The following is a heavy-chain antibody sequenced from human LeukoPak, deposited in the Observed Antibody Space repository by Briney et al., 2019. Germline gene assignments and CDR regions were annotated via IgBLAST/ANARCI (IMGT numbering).Heavy chain of an antibody. CDR2: ISAYNGNT. V-gene: IGHV1-18*04. CDR3: ARLEVSYYFDY. CDR1: GNTFTGYY. J-gene: IGHJ4*02. Sequence: ASVKVSCKPSGNTFTGYYMHWVRQAPGQGLEWMGWISAYNGNTNYAQKLQGRVTMTTDTSTSTAYMELRSLRSDDTAVYYCARLEVSYYFDYWGQGTLVTVSS. D-gene: IGHD6-6*01.